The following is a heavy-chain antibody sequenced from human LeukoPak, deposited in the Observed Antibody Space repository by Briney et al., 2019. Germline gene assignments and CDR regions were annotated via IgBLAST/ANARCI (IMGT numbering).Heavy chain of an antibody. CDR3: ARMGRDGYSFDY. CDR2: IKEDGSDK. J-gene: IGHJ4*02. Sequence: GGSLRLSCTASGFTFSNYWMSWVRQAPGLGLEWVAKIKEDGSDKYYVESVKGRFTISRDNAKNSLYLQMISLRAEDTAVYFCARMGRDGYSFDYWGQGTLVTVSS. CDR1: GFTFSNYW. V-gene: IGHV3-7*01. D-gene: IGHD5-24*01.